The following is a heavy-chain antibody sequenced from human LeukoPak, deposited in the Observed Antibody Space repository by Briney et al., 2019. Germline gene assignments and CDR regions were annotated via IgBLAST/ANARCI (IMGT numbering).Heavy chain of an antibody. V-gene: IGHV4-61*02. D-gene: IGHD3-3*01. Sequence: SQTLSLTCTVSGGSISSGSYYWNWIRQPAGKGLEWIGRIYTSGSTNYNPSLKSRVTISVDRSKNQFSLKLSSVTAADTAVYYCARGYDDSGAFDYWGQGTLVTVSS. J-gene: IGHJ4*02. CDR2: IYTSGST. CDR1: GGSISSGSYY. CDR3: ARGYDDSGAFDY.